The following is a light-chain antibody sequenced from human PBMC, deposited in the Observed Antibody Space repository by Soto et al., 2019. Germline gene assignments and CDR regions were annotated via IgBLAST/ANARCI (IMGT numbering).Light chain of an antibody. CDR3: AAWDDSLNGAL. Sequence: QSVLTQPPSASGTPGQRVTIYCSGSSSNIGSYTVNWYQHVPGTAPKLLMYSNNQRPSGVPDRFSGSRSGTSVSLAISGLQSEDEADYYCAAWDDSLNGALFGAGTKVTVL. J-gene: IGLJ2*01. CDR1: SSNIGSYT. CDR2: SNN. V-gene: IGLV1-44*01.